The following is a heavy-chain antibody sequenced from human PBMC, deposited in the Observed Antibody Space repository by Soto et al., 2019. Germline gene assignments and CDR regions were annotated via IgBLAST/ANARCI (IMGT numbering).Heavy chain of an antibody. D-gene: IGHD4-17*01. Sequence: SETLSLTCAVYGGSVSGYYWSWIRQPPGKGLEWIGEINHSGSTNYNPSLKSRVTISVDTSKNQFSLKLSSVTAADTAVYYCARGRGVTTFLGGHWFDPWGQGTLVTVSS. CDR3: ARGRGVTTFLGGHWFDP. J-gene: IGHJ5*02. CDR1: GGSVSGYY. V-gene: IGHV4-34*01. CDR2: INHSGST.